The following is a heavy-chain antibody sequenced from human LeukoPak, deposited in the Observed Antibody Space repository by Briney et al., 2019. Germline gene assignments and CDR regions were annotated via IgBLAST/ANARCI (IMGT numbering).Heavy chain of an antibody. D-gene: IGHD3-10*01. CDR3: ARGDYYGSGSYLFDY. V-gene: IGHV3-7*03. CDR1: GFTFSTYC. CDR2: INQDGSEK. Sequence: GGSLRLSCAASGFTFSTYCMSWVRQAPGKGLEWVVNINQDGSEKYHVDSVKGRFTISRDNADNSLYLQMNSLRADDTAVYYCARGDYYGSGSYLFDYWGQGTLVSVSS. J-gene: IGHJ4*02.